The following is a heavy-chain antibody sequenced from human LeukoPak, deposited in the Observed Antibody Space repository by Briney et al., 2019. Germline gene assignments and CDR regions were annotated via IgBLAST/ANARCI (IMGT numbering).Heavy chain of an antibody. V-gene: IGHV4-34*01. J-gene: IGHJ4*02. D-gene: IGHD3-10*01. CDR3: ASTSPYYYGSGSYGKFDY. CDR2: INHSGGT. CDR1: GGSFSGYY. Sequence: SETLSLTCAVYGGSFSGYYWSWIRQPPGKGLEWIGEINHSGGTNYNPSLKSRVTISVDTSKNQFSLKLSSVTAADTAVYYCASTSPYYYGSGSYGKFDYWGQGTLVTVSS.